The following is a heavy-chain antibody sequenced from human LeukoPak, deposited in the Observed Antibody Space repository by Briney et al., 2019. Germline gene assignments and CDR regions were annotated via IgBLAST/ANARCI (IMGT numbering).Heavy chain of an antibody. V-gene: IGHV3-53*01. CDR1: GFTVSSNY. D-gene: IGHD4-17*01. J-gene: IGHJ4*02. CDR3: ARDVYGDYLK. Sequence: GGSLRLSCAASGFTVSSNYMSWVRQAPGKGLEWVSVTYSGGSTYYADSVKGRFTISRDNSKNTLYLQMNSLRAEDTAVYYCARDVYGDYLKWGQGTLVTVSS. CDR2: TYSGGST.